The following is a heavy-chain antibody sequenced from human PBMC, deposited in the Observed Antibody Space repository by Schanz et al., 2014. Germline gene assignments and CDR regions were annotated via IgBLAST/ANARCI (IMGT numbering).Heavy chain of an antibody. CDR3: ARENLNWEAFDI. J-gene: IGHJ3*02. D-gene: IGHD7-27*01. V-gene: IGHV3-53*01. Sequence: EVQLVESGGGLIQPGGSLRLSCAASGFTVSTNCMSWVRQAPGKGLEWVSLIYSGGRTYYADSVKGRFAVSRDNPKNSLYLQMTSLRGEDTAVYYCARENLNWEAFDIWGQGTVVTVSS. CDR1: GFTVSTNC. CDR2: IYSGGRT.